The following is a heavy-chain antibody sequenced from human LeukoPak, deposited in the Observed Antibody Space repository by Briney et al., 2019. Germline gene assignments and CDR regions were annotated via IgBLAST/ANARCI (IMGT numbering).Heavy chain of an antibody. D-gene: IGHD4-17*01. Sequence: SETLSLTCTVSGGSISSYYWNWIRQPPGKGLEWIGYIYYSGSTNYNPSLKSRVTISVDTSKNQFTLKLSSVTAADTAVYYCARHSYGVPNFDYWGQGTLVTVSS. CDR1: GGSISSYY. V-gene: IGHV4-59*08. CDR2: IYYSGST. CDR3: ARHSYGVPNFDY. J-gene: IGHJ4*02.